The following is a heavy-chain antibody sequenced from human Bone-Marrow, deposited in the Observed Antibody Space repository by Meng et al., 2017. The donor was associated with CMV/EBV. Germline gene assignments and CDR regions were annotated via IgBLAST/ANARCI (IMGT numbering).Heavy chain of an antibody. D-gene: IGHD1-26*01. CDR3: ARGLLMGPTTGIYY. J-gene: IGHJ4*02. CDR2: ISYDGSNK. CDR1: GFTFSSYA. V-gene: IGHV3-30-3*01. Sequence: GESLKISCAASGFTFSSYAMHWVRQAPGKGLEWVAVISYDGSNKYYADSVKGRFTISRDNSKNTLYLQMGSLRAGDTAVYYCARGLLMGPTTGIYYWGQGTLVTVSS.